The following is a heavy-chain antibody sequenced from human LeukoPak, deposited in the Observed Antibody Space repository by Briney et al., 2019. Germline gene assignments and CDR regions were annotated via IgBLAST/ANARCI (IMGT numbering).Heavy chain of an antibody. V-gene: IGHV4-31*03. J-gene: IGHJ4*02. CDR2: IYYSGST. CDR3: ARFSGDCSSTSCYVDY. CDR1: GGSISSGGYY. Sequence: PSETLSLTCTVSGGSISSGGYYWSWIRQRPGKGLEWVGYIYYSGSTYYNPSLKSRVTISVDTSKNQFSLKLSSVTAADTAVYYCARFSGDCSSTSCYVDYWGQGTLVTVSS. D-gene: IGHD2-2*01.